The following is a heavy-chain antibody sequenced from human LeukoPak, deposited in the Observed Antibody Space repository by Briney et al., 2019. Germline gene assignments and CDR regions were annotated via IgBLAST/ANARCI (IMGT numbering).Heavy chain of an antibody. J-gene: IGHJ2*01. V-gene: IGHV4-34*01. CDR2: INHSGST. Sequence: PSETLSLTCAVYGGSFSGYYWSWIRQPPGKGLEWIGEINHSGSTNYNPSLKSRVTISVDTSKNQFSLKLSSVTAADTAVYYCARGHDYVWGSYRYSPPDLWGRGTLVTVSS. D-gene: IGHD3-16*02. CDR1: GGSFSGYY. CDR3: ARGHDYVWGSYRYSPPDL.